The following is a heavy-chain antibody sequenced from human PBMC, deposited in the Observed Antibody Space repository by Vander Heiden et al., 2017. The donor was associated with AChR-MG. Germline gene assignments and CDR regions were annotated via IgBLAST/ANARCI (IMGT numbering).Heavy chain of an antibody. Sequence: EVQLLESGGRWVRPGRSLRLSCTASGFTFGDYAMSWFRQVPGKGLEWVGFIRSKAYGGTTEYAASVKGSVSISRDDSKSIAYLQMNSLKTEETALYYCTRDSSGCYCHFYYYYGMDVWGDGPTVTDAS. CDR2: IRSKAYGGTT. J-gene: IGHJ6*01. CDR3: TRDSSGCYCHFYYYYGMDV. V-gene: IGHV3-49*05. D-gene: IGHD3-22*01. CDR1: GFTFGDYA.